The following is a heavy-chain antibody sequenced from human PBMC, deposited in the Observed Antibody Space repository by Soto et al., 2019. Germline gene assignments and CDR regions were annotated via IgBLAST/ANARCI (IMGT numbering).Heavy chain of an antibody. CDR3: AKDPGRDYDFWSGYPDY. CDR1: GFTSSSYA. V-gene: IGHV3-23*01. Sequence: EVQLLESGGGLVQPGGSLRLSCAASGFTSSSYAMSWVRQAPGKGLEWVSAISGSGGSTYYADSVKGRFTISRDNSKNTLYLQMNSLSAEDTAVYYCAKDPGRDYDFWSGYPDYWGQGTLVTVSS. CDR2: ISGSGGST. J-gene: IGHJ4*02. D-gene: IGHD3-3*01.